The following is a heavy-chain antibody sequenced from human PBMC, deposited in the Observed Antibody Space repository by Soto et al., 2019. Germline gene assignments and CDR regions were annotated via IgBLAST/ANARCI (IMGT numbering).Heavy chain of an antibody. V-gene: IGHV3-23*01. Sequence: GGSLRLSCVASGFTFGSYAMSWVRRAPGKGLEWVSTINDNGDLRYYADSVRGRFTISRDNSKNTLYLQLNNLRAEDTARYHCAKAFGDWYPFEKWGLGALATVS. CDR1: GFTFGSYA. D-gene: IGHD2-21*02. CDR3: AKAFGDWYPFEK. CDR2: INDNGDLR. J-gene: IGHJ4*02.